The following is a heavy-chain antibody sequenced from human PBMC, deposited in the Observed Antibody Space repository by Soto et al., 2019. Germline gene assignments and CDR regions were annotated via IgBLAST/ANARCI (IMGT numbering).Heavy chain of an antibody. CDR3: ARESGGSSSWFDY. J-gene: IGHJ4*02. V-gene: IGHV1-69*13. CDR1: GGTFSSYA. Sequence: SVKVSCKASGGTFSSYAISWVRRAPGQGLEWMGGIIPIFGTANYAQKFQGRVTITADESTSTAYMELSSLRSEDTAVYYCARESGGSSSWFDYWGQGTLVTVSS. D-gene: IGHD6-13*01. CDR2: IIPIFGTA.